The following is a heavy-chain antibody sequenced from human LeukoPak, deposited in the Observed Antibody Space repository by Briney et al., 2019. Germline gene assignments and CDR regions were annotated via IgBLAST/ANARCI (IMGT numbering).Heavy chain of an antibody. D-gene: IGHD3-10*01. CDR3: ARGLGVRGVYYFDY. J-gene: IGHJ4*02. CDR2: INHSGST. Sequence: TSETLSLTCAVYGGSFSGYYWSWIRQPPGKGLEWIGEINHSGSTNYNPSLKSRVTISVDTSKNQFPLKLSSVTAADTAVYYCARGLGVRGVYYFDYWGQGTLVTVSS. CDR1: GGSFSGYY. V-gene: IGHV4-34*01.